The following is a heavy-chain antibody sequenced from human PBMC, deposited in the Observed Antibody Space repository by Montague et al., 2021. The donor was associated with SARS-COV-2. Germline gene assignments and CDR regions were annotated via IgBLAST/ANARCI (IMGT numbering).Heavy chain of an antibody. Sequence: SETLSLTCTVSSGSISNDIYYWGWIRQPPGKGLEWIGYIYYSGSTNYNPSLKSRVTISVDTSKKQFSLQLSSVTAADTAVYYCARTRGYDPLFDFWGQGTLVTVSS. CDR3: ARTRGYDPLFDF. CDR1: SGSISNDIYY. J-gene: IGHJ4*02. D-gene: IGHD5-12*01. CDR2: IYYSGST. V-gene: IGHV4-61*01.